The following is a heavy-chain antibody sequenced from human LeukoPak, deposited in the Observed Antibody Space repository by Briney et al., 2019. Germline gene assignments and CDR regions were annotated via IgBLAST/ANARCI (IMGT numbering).Heavy chain of an antibody. J-gene: IGHJ4*02. CDR1: GFTFSSYA. CDR3: AKDRGSIAVGGIDY. CDR2: ISGTVGST. D-gene: IGHD6-19*01. Sequence: PTGGSLRLSCAASGFTFSSYAMSCVRQAPGKGLEWVSAISGTVGSTYYADSVKGRFTISRDNSKNTLYLQMNSLTAEDTAVYYCAKDRGSIAVGGIDYWGQGPLVTVSS. V-gene: IGHV3-23*01.